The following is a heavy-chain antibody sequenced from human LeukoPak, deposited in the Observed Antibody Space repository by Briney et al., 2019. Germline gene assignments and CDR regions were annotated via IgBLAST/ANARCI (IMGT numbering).Heavy chain of an antibody. V-gene: IGHV4-34*01. CDR3: AREVVPAATYP. CDR2: INHSGST. D-gene: IGHD2-2*01. CDR1: GGSFSGYY. Sequence: SETLSLTCAVYGGSFSGYYWSWIRQPPGKGLEWIGEINHSGSTNHNPSLKSRVTISVDTSKNQFSLKLSSVTAADTAVYYCAREVVPAATYPWGQGTLVTVSS. J-gene: IGHJ5*02.